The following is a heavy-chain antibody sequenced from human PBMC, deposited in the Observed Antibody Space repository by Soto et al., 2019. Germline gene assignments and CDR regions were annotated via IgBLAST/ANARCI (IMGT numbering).Heavy chain of an antibody. Sequence: QVQLQQWGAGLLKPSETLSLTCAVYGGSFSGYYWSWIRQPPGKGLEWIGEINHSGSTNYNPSLKSRVTISVDTAKNQFSLRLSSVAAADTAVYYCARGARFGGSLDDWGQGTLVTVSS. V-gene: IGHV4-34*01. D-gene: IGHD3-10*01. J-gene: IGHJ4*02. CDR1: GGSFSGYY. CDR2: INHSGST. CDR3: ARGARFGGSLDD.